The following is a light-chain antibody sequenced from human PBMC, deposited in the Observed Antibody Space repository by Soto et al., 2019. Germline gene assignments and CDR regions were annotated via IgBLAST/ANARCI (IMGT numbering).Light chain of an antibody. CDR1: TSNIGSEF. Sequence: QSVLTQAPTASGTPGQRVTMSCSGSTSNIGSEFVFWYQQFPGTAPKLLIYGNSNRPSGVPDRFSGSKSGTSASLAITGLQAEDEADYYCQSYDSSLSGSVFGTGTKGTVL. CDR3: QSYDSSLSGSV. J-gene: IGLJ1*01. CDR2: GNS. V-gene: IGLV1-40*01.